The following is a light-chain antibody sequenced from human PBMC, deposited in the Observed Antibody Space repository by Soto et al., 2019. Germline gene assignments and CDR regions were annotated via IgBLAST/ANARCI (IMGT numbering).Light chain of an antibody. J-gene: IGLJ2*01. CDR3: SSYTSSNTVV. CDR1: SSDVGGYNY. Sequence: QSVLTQPASVSGSPGQSITISCTGASSDVGGYNYVSWYQQHPGKAPKLVIYDVSNRPSGVSNRFSGSKSGNTASLTVSGLQAEDEADYYCSSYTSSNTVVFGGGTKLTVL. CDR2: DVS. V-gene: IGLV2-14*03.